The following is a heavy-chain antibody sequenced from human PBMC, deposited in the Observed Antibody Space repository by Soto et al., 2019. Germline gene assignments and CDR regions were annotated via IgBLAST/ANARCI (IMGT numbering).Heavy chain of an antibody. V-gene: IGHV3-74*01. Sequence: EVQLVESGGGLVQPGGSLRLSCAASGFTFSSYWMHWVRQAPGKGLVWVSRINSDGSSTSYADSVKGRFTISRDNAKNTLYLQMNSLRAEDTAVYYCATTIFGVVYYYYYYMDVWGKGTTVTVSS. CDR2: INSDGSST. CDR3: ATTIFGVVYYYYYYMDV. D-gene: IGHD3-3*01. CDR1: GFTFSSYW. J-gene: IGHJ6*03.